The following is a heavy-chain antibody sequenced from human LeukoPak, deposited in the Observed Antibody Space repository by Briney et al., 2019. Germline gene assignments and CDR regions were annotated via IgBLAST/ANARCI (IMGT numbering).Heavy chain of an antibody. CDR2: VYPEDGET. CDR3: ATYYNYVWGTSKPAFDI. V-gene: IGHV1-69-2*01. D-gene: IGHD3-16*01. Sequence: ASVKVSCKVSGYTFTDYYMHWVQQAPGKGLEWMGLVYPEDGETIYAEKFQGRVTITADTSTDTAYMELSSLRSEDTAVYYCATYYNYVWGTSKPAFDIWGQGTMVTVSS. CDR1: GYTFTDYY. J-gene: IGHJ3*02.